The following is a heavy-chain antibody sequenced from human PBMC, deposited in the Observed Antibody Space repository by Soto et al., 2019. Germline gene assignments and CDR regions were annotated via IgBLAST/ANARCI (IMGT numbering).Heavy chain of an antibody. CDR1: GGSVAIKSAA. CDR2: TYYRSNWYD. Sequence: PWQTLSLTCSIAGGSVAIKSAAWNWIRHSPSRGLEGLGRTYYRSNWYDGYSKSVKSRISIIRYTSKNQFSLQLNSMTPEDTAVYYCARPLAGVEFGMDVWGQGTTVTVSS. V-gene: IGHV6-1*01. CDR3: ARPLAGVEFGMDV. J-gene: IGHJ6*02. D-gene: IGHD6-13*01.